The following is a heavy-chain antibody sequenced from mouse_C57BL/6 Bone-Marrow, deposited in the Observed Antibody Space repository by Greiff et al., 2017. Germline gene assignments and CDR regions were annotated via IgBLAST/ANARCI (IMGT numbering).Heavy chain of an antibody. D-gene: IGHD2-13*01. V-gene: IGHV14-4*01. Sequence: EVQLQESGAELVRPGASVKLSCTASGFNIQDDYMHWVKQRPEQGLEWIGWIDPENGDTEYASKFQGKATITADTSSNTAYLQLSSLTSEDTAVYYCTRIDYVFAYWGQGTLVTVSA. J-gene: IGHJ3*01. CDR1: GFNIQDDY. CDR3: TRIDYVFAY. CDR2: IDPENGDT.